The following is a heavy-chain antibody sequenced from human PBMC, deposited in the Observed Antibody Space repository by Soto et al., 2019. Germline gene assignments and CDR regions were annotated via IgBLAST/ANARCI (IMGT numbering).Heavy chain of an antibody. CDR2: ISNGGAT. V-gene: IGHV3-66*01. J-gene: IGHJ3*02. CDR3: AREPRYCSGGSCSITGDAFDI. D-gene: IGHD2-15*01. Sequence: EVQLVESGGRLVQPGGSLRLSCAASGLIVSSTYMSWVRQAPGKGLEWVSVISNGGATHYADSVKGRFSLSRDMSNNTLHLQTSSLRVEDTAVYYCAREPRYCSGGSCSITGDAFDIWGQGTMVTVSS. CDR1: GLIVSSTY.